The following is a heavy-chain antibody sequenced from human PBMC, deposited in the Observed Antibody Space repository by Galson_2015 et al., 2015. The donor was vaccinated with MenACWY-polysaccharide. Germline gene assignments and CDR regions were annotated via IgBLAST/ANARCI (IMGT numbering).Heavy chain of an antibody. J-gene: IGHJ4*02. Sequence: SLRLSCAASGFTFSSYSMNWVRQDPGKGLEWVSGLSASGDKTYYADSVKGRFTISRDNSRNMLYLQMNSLRAEDTAVYHCVKSGLGNLGYSMVRGVDYWGRGTL. CDR3: VKSGLGNLGYSMVRGVDY. CDR1: GFTFSSYS. D-gene: IGHD3-10*01. V-gene: IGHV3-23*01. CDR2: LSASGDKT.